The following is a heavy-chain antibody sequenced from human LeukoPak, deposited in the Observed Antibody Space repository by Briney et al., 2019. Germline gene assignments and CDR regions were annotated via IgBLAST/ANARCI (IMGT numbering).Heavy chain of an antibody. J-gene: IGHJ3*02. V-gene: IGHV3-7*01. Sequence: GGSLRLSCAASGFTFSSYWMSWVRQVPGKGLEWVANIKQDGSEKDYLDSVKGRFTISRDNAKNSLYLQMNSLRVEDTAVYYCGRHGGAFEMWGQGAMVSVSS. CDR3: GRHGGAFEM. CDR1: GFTFSSYW. CDR2: IKQDGSEK.